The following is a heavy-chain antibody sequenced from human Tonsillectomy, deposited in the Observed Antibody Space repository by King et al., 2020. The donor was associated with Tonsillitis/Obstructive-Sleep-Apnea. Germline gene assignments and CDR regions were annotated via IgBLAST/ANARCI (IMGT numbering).Heavy chain of an antibody. J-gene: IGHJ6*03. V-gene: IGHV3-23*04. CDR2: ISGSGGST. CDR1: GFTFSSYA. CDR3: VGTYYDFWSGPLDYYMDV. D-gene: IGHD3-3*01. Sequence: VQLVESGGGLVQPGGSLRLSCAASGFTFSSYAMSWVRQAPGKGLEWVSAISGSGGSTYYADSVKGRFTISRDNSENTLYLQMNSLRAEDTAVYYCVGTYYDFWSGPLDYYMDVWGKGTTVTVSS.